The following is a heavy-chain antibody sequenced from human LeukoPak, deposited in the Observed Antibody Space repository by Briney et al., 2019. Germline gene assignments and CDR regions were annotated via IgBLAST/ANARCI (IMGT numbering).Heavy chain of an antibody. CDR3: ARAFGASSGYSVDY. D-gene: IGHD3-22*01. CDR1: GFTFSSYG. Sequence: GGSLRLSCAASGFTFSSYGMHWVRQAPGKGLDWVAFIRYDGSNKHYADSVKGRFTISRDNSKNILYLQMDSLRAEDTAVYYCARAFGASSGYSVDYWGQGTLVTVSS. CDR2: IRYDGSNK. V-gene: IGHV3-30*02. J-gene: IGHJ4*02.